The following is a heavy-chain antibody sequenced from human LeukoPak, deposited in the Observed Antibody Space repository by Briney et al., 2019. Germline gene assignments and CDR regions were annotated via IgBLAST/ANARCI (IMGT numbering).Heavy chain of an antibody. CDR3: AKPYRSLNDAFDI. V-gene: IGHV3-30*02. J-gene: IGHJ3*02. Sequence: GGSLRLSCAASGFTFSSYEINWVRQAPGKGLEWVAFIRYDGNKKYYADSVKGRFTISRDNSKNTLYLQMNSLRAEDTAVYYCAKPYRSLNDAFDIWGQGTMVTVSS. D-gene: IGHD6-13*01. CDR1: GFTFSSYE. CDR2: IRYDGNKK.